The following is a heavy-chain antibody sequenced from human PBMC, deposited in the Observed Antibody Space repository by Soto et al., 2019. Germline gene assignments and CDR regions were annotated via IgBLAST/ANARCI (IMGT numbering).Heavy chain of an antibody. J-gene: IGHJ4*02. D-gene: IGHD5-12*01. CDR1: GFSFGGYG. CDR3: AKASKGYTGYDLDY. Sequence: EVQLLESGGDLVQPGGSLRLSCAASGFSFGGYGMSWVRQAPGKGLEWVSALSGSGSTTYYADSVRGHFIISRDNSRETLFLQMNSLRAEDTAVYFCAKASKGYTGYDLDYWGQGTVVTVSP. V-gene: IGHV3-23*01. CDR2: LSGSGSTT.